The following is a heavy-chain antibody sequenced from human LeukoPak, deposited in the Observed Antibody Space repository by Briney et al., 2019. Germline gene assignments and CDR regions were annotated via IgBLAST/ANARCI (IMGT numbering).Heavy chain of an antibody. J-gene: IGHJ5*02. D-gene: IGHD1-26*01. V-gene: IGHV1-69*13. Sequence: SVKVSCKASGYTFSSYGISWVRQAPGQGLEWMGGIIPIFGTANYAQKFQGRVTITADESTSTAYMELSSLRSEDTAVYYCARRLPGEIVGASYWFDPWGQGTLVTVSS. CDR1: GYTFSSYG. CDR2: IIPIFGTA. CDR3: ARRLPGEIVGASYWFDP.